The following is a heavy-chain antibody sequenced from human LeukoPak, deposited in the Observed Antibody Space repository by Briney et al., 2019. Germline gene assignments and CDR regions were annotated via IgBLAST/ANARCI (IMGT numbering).Heavy chain of an antibody. CDR3: ARGYYYDFWSGYFDYFDY. Sequence: TGGSLRLSCAASGFTFSSYSMNWVRQAPGKGLEWVSSISSSSSYIYYADSVKGRFTISRDNAKNSLYLQMNSLRDEDTAVYYCARGYYYDFWSGYFDYFDYWGQGTLVTVSS. CDR1: GFTFSSYS. V-gene: IGHV3-21*01. D-gene: IGHD3-3*01. CDR2: ISSSSSYI. J-gene: IGHJ4*02.